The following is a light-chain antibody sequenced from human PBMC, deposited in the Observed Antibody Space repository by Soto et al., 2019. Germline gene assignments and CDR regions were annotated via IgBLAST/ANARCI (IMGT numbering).Light chain of an antibody. Sequence: EIVLTQSPGTLSLSPGERATLSCRASQSVSSSYLAWYQQKPGQAPRLLIYGASSRATGIPDRFSGSGSGTDFTLTISRLEPEDFAVYYCQQYGSSPLELTFGGGTKVDNK. V-gene: IGKV3-20*01. CDR2: GAS. J-gene: IGKJ4*01. CDR3: QQYGSSPLELT. CDR1: QSVSSSY.